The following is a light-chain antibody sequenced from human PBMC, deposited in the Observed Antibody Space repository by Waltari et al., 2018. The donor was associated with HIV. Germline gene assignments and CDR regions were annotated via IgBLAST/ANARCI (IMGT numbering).Light chain of an antibody. CDR3: SSHTTSSTLYV. V-gene: IGLV2-14*01. CDR1: SSDIGYYDS. CDR2: EVN. J-gene: IGLJ1*01. Sequence: QSALTQPASVSGSPGQSITISCTGTSSDIGYYDSVSWYPQHPGKAPKLMIYEVNNRPSGISNRFSGSKSGNTASLTISGLQAEDEADYYCSSHTTSSTLYVFGTGTKVTVL.